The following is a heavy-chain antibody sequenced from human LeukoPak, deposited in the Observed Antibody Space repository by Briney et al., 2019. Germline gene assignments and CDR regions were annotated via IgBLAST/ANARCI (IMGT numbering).Heavy chain of an antibody. J-gene: IGHJ4*02. CDR1: GFTFSSYW. Sequence: PGGSLRLSCAASGFTFSSYWMDWVRQAPGKGLEWLANIKPDGSVQNYVDSVKGRFTISRDNAKTSVFLQMNSLRAEDTAVYYCARPAAGTPGTAYWGQGTLVTVSS. V-gene: IGHV3-7*01. CDR3: ARPAAGTPGTAY. CDR2: IKPDGSVQ. D-gene: IGHD6-13*01.